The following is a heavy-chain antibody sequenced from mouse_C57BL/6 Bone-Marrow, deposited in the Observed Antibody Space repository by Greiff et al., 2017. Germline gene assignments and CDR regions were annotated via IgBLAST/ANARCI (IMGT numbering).Heavy chain of an antibody. J-gene: IGHJ3*01. Sequence: EVMLVESGGGLVKPGGSLKLSCAASGFTFSSYAMSWVRQTPEKRLEWVATISDGGSYTYYPDNVKGRFTISRDNAKNNLYLQMSHLKSEDTAMYYCARNWAGWFAYWGQGTLVTVSA. CDR2: ISDGGSYT. CDR1: GFTFSSYA. CDR3: ARNWAGWFAY. D-gene: IGHD4-1*01. V-gene: IGHV5-4*03.